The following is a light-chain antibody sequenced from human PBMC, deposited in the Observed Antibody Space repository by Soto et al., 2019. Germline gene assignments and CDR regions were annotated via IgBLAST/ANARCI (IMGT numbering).Light chain of an antibody. J-gene: IGKJ4*01. V-gene: IGKV1-5*01. CDR3: QQYNSYSPLT. CDR1: QSISSW. CDR2: DAS. Sequence: DIQMTQSPSTLSACVGDRVTITCRASQSISSWLTWYQQKPGKAPKLLIYDASSLESGVPSRFSGSGSGPEFTLTISSLQPDDFAAYYCQQYNSYSPLTFGGGTKVEIK.